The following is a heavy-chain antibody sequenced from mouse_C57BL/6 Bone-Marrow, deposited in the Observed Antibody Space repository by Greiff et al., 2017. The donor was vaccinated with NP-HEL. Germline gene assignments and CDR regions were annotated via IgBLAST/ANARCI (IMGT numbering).Heavy chain of an antibody. CDR3: AKKDYGSSHWYFDV. J-gene: IGHJ1*03. V-gene: IGHV2-5*01. CDR1: GFSLTSYG. CDR2: IWRGGST. D-gene: IGHD1-1*01. Sequence: QVQLKESGPGLVQPSQSLSITCTVSGFSLTSYGVHWVRQSPGKGLEWLGVIWRGGSTDYNAAFMSRLSITKDNSKSQVFFKMNSLQADDTAIYYCAKKDYGSSHWYFDVWGTGTTVTVSS.